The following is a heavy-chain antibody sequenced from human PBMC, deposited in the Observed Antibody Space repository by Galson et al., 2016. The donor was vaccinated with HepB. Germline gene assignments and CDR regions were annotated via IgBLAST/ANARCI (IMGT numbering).Heavy chain of an antibody. J-gene: IGHJ4*02. D-gene: IGHD1-7*01. Sequence: SLRLSCAASGFIFTDYGMHWLRQAPGKGLEWLAVISYDGNNKEYADSVKGRCTISRDDSKSTLYLHMNSLRDEDTAIYYCGKPPRDWNYITSWGQGTPVTVSS. CDR1: GFIFTDYG. CDR2: ISYDGNNK. V-gene: IGHV3-30*18. CDR3: GKPPRDWNYITS.